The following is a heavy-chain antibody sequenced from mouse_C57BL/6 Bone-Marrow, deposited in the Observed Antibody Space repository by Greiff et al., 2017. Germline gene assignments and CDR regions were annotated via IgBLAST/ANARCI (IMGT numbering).Heavy chain of an antibody. CDR1: GFTFSSYA. CDR2: ISSGGDYI. Sequence: EVKLVESGEGLVKPGGSLKLSCAASGFTFSSYAMSWVRQTPGKRLEWVAYISSGGDYIYYADTVKGRFTISRDNARNTLYLQMSSLKSEDTAMYYCTRAGYGSSYYYAMDYWGQGTSVTVSS. CDR3: TRAGYGSSYYYAMDY. J-gene: IGHJ4*01. D-gene: IGHD1-1*01. V-gene: IGHV5-9-1*02.